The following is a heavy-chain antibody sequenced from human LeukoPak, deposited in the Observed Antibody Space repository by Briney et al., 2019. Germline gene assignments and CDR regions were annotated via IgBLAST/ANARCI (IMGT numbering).Heavy chain of an antibody. CDR1: GYTFTSYG. V-gene: IGHV1-18*04. J-gene: IGHJ6*02. CDR3: ARDVPAAKDYGMDV. Sequence: GASVKVSCKASGYTFTSYGISWVRQAPGQGVEGMGWISAYNSNTNYAQKLQGRVTMTTDTSTSTAYMELRSLRSDDTAVYYCARDVPAAKDYGMDVWGQGTMVTVSS. D-gene: IGHD2-2*01. CDR2: ISAYNSNT.